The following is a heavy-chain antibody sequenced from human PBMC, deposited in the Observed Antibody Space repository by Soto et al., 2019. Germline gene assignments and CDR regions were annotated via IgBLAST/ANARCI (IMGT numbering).Heavy chain of an antibody. CDR3: AKVSYDIWSGPHSCFDP. CDR1: GFTFSSYA. CDR2: ISGSGGST. Sequence: PGGSLRLSCAASGFTFSSYAMSWVRQAPGKGLEWVSAISGSGGSTYYADSVKGRFTISRDNSKNTLYLQMNSLRAEDTAVYYCAKVSYDIWSGPHSCFDPWDPGTLVTVSS. D-gene: IGHD3-3*01. J-gene: IGHJ5*02. V-gene: IGHV3-23*01.